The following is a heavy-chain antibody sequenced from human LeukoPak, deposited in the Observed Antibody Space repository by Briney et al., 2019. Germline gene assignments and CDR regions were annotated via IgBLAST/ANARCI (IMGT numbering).Heavy chain of an antibody. CDR3: ARGAPIYYYDSSGYAAY. CDR1: GFSVSTYP. Sequence: GGSLRLSCTASGFSVSTYPMAWVRQAPGKGLQWVSTITASGTDTFYADSVKGRFTISRDNSKNTLSLQMNSLRAEDTAVYYCARGAPIYYYDSSGYAAYWGQGTLVTVSS. V-gene: IGHV3-23*01. CDR2: ITASGTDT. D-gene: IGHD3-22*01. J-gene: IGHJ4*02.